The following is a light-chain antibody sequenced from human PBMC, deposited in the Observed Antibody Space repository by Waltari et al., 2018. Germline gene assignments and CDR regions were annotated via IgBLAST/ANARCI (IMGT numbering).Light chain of an antibody. CDR3: QQYHDVVPT. CDR2: ETS. Sequence: DVLVTQSPSSLSASVGDRVTITCQASQDISNYLNWYQQKPGEAPKLLIYETSVLAAGIPSRFSGSGSGTEFTVTISSLLPEDIGTYYCQQYHDVVPTFGGGTKVQIK. V-gene: IGKV1-33*01. CDR1: QDISNY. J-gene: IGKJ4*01.